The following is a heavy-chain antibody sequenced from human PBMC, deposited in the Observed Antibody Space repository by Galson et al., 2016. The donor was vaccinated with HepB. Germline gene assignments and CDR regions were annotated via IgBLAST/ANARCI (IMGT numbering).Heavy chain of an antibody. CDR1: GFTFSTYN. Sequence: SLRLSCAASGFTFSTYNMNWVRQAPGKGLEWVSSISYNIYYADSVRGRFTISRDNAKNSLFLQMNSLRVEDTAVYYCARDETYCRGGSCYDGQIFDYWGQGTLVTVAS. J-gene: IGHJ4*02. CDR2: ISYNI. CDR3: ARDETYCRGGSCYDGQIFDY. V-gene: IGHV3-21*01. D-gene: IGHD2-15*01.